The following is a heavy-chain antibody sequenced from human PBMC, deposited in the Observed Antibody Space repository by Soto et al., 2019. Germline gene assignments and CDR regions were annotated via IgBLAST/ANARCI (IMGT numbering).Heavy chain of an antibody. D-gene: IGHD1-1*01. CDR3: ARGTTGPYYYNSGLDV. Sequence: PSETLSLTCAVYGGSFSGYYWSWIRQPPDKGLGWSGEINHSGSTSYNPSLKSRVLISVNTPKNQFSLKLCSVSASVTAVYYCARGTTGPYYYNSGLDVWDPGTTVDVSS. CDR2: INHSGST. V-gene: IGHV4-34*01. J-gene: IGHJ6*02. CDR1: GGSFSGYY.